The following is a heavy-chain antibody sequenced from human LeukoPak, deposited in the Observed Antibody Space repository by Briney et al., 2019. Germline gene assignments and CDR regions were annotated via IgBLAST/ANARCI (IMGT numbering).Heavy chain of an antibody. V-gene: IGHV3-11*05. CDR3: ARGHRWFDP. CDR1: GFTFSDYY. Sequence: GGSLRLSCAASGFTFSDYYMSWIRQAPGKGLECVSYISDSTGYTNYADSGKGRFTISRDNARNSLYLQMNSLRAEDTAMYYCARGHRWFDPWGQGTLVTVSS. J-gene: IGHJ5*02. CDR2: ISDSTGYT.